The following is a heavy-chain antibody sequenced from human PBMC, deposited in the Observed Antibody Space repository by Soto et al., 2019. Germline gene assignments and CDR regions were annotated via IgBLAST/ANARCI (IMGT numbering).Heavy chain of an antibody. D-gene: IGHD3-10*02. CDR2: IYSNDDK. CDR3: THISCSGLYGMDV. CDR1: GFSLSTSGVG. Sequence: QITLKESGPTLVKPTQTLTLTCTFSGFSLSTSGVGVGCVRQPPGKALEWLALIYSNDDKRFSTSLKSRLTITQDTSKNQVVLTMNNMDPVDTATYYCTHISCSGLYGMDVWGQGTTVTVAS. V-gene: IGHV2-5*01. J-gene: IGHJ6*02.